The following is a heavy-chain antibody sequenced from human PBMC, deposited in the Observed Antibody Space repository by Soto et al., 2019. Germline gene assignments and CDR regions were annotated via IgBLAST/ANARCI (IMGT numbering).Heavy chain of an antibody. CDR1: GFTFSSYA. CDR3: ARCPPVRWFGELFVWFDP. Sequence: GGSLRLSCAASGFTFSSYAMSWVRQAPGKGLEWVSAISGSGGSTYYADSVKGRFTISRDNSKNTLYLQMNSLRAEDTAVYYCARCPPVRWFGELFVWFDPWGQGTLVTVSS. V-gene: IGHV3-23*01. J-gene: IGHJ5*02. D-gene: IGHD3-10*01. CDR2: ISGSGGST.